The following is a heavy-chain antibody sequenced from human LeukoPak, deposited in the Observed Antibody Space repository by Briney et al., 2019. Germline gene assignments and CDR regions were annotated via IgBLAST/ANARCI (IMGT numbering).Heavy chain of an antibody. J-gene: IGHJ6*03. CDR2: IKSKTDGGTT. CDR1: GFTFSNAW. Sequence: GGSLRLSCAASGFTFSNAWMSWVRQAPGKGLEWVGRIKSKTDGGTTDYAAPVKGRFTISRDDSKNTLYLQMNSLKTEDTAVYYCTTEDHKSRRDGYLGVYYYYYYMDVWGKGTTVTVSS. CDR3: TTEDHKSRRDGYLGVYYYYYYMDV. V-gene: IGHV3-15*01. D-gene: IGHD5-24*01.